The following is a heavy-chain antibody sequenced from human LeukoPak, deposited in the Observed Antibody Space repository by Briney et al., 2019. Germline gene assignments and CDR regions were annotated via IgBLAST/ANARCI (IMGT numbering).Heavy chain of an antibody. CDR3: ARADYYGSGGYI. J-gene: IGHJ4*02. V-gene: IGHV4-59*01. CDR1: GGSISSYY. Sequence: SGTLSLTCTVSGGSISSYYWSWIRQPPGKGLEWIGYIYYSGSTNYNPSLKSRVTISVDTSKNQFSLKLSSVTAADTAVYYCARADYYGSGGYIWGQGTLVTVSS. D-gene: IGHD3-10*01. CDR2: IYYSGST.